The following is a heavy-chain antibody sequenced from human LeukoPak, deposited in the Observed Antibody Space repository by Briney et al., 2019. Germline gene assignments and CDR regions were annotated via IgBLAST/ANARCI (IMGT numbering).Heavy chain of an antibody. V-gene: IGHV3-21*01. J-gene: IGHJ4*02. Sequence: GGSLRLSCAASGFTFSSYGMHWVRQAPGKGLEWVSSISSSGDYIHYADSMKGRFTISRDNAKNSLYLQMNSLRVEDTAVYYCARGTMVTVNFDYWGQGTLVTVSS. CDR2: ISSSGDYI. D-gene: IGHD4-11*01. CDR1: GFTFSSYG. CDR3: ARGTMVTVNFDY.